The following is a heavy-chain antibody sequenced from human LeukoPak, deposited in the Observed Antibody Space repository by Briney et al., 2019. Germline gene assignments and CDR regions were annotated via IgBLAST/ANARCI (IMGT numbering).Heavy chain of an antibody. CDR2: INPNSGGT. J-gene: IGHJ3*02. CDR1: GYTFTGYY. V-gene: IGHV1-2*02. D-gene: IGHD2-21*02. Sequence: GASVKVSCKASGYTFTGYYMHWVRQAPGQGLEWMGWINPNSGGTNYAQKFQGRVTMTRDTSISTAYMVLSRLRSDDTAVYYCASTRPTGDSEAFDIWGQGTMVTVSS. CDR3: ASTRPTGDSEAFDI.